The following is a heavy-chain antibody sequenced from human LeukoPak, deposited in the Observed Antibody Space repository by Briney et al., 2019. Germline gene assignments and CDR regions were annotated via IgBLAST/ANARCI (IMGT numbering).Heavy chain of an antibody. CDR3: ARGSYTGFDLYFDY. Sequence: GGSLRLTCATSGFSFSTQEMTWVRQAPGKGLEWVSYISSNSRTIYYADSVKGRFTISRDNTRNSVFLQLNSLRVEDTGFYYCARGSYTGFDLYFDYWGQGTLVTVSS. CDR1: GFSFSTQE. CDR2: ISSNSRTI. D-gene: IGHD5-12*01. V-gene: IGHV3-48*03. J-gene: IGHJ4*02.